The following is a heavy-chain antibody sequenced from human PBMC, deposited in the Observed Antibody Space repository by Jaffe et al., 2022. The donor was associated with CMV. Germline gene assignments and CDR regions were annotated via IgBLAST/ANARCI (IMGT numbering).Heavy chain of an antibody. V-gene: IGHV3-21*01. CDR1: GFTFSSYS. Sequence: EVQLVESGGGLVKPGGSLRLSCAASGFTFSSYSMNWVRQAPGKGLEWVSSISSSSSYIYYADSVKGRFTISRDNAKNSLYLQMNSLRAEDTAVYYCARVSVGESRHQNYYYYGMDVWGQGTTVTVSS. J-gene: IGHJ6*02. CDR3: ARVSVGESRHQNYYYYGMDV. D-gene: IGHD3-10*01. CDR2: ISSSSSYI.